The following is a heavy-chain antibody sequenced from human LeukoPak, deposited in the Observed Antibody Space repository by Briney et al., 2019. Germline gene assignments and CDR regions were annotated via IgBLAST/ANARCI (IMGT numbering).Heavy chain of an antibody. CDR1: GGSFSDYY. V-gene: IGHV4-39*01. D-gene: IGHD6-19*01. J-gene: IGHJ4*02. CDR3: ASQNHAVAYFDY. CDR2: IYYSGST. Sequence: ASETLSLTCAVYGGSFSDYYWGWIRQPPGKGLEWIGSIYYSGSTYYNPSLKSRVTISVDTSKNQFSLKLSSVTAADTAVYYCASQNHAVAYFDYWGQGTLVTVSS.